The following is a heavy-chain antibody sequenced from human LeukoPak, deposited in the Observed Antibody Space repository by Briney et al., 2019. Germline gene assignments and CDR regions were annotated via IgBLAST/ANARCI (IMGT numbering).Heavy chain of an antibody. CDR1: GFTFSSYV. Sequence: AGGSLRLSCAASGFTFSSYVMYWVRQAPGKGLEYVSSTSSNGGSTYYANSVKGRFTISRDNSKNTLYLQMGSLRAEDMAVYYCARGGQSKYDSSGYLNYFDYWGQGTLVTVSS. V-gene: IGHV3-64*01. CDR2: TSSNGGST. CDR3: ARGGQSKYDSSGYLNYFDY. D-gene: IGHD3-22*01. J-gene: IGHJ4*02.